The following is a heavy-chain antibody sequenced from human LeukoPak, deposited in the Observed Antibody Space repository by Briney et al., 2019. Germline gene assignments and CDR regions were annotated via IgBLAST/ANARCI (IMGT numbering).Heavy chain of an antibody. CDR1: GFTFSSYG. CDR3: ARDWGSVTLDY. D-gene: IGHD4-11*01. Sequence: PGGSLRLSCAAYGFTFSSYGMHWVRQAPGKGLEWVAVIWYDGSNKYYADSVKGRSTISRDNSKNTLYLQMNSLRAEDTAVYYCARDWGSVTLDYWGQGTLVTVSS. CDR2: IWYDGSNK. J-gene: IGHJ4*02. V-gene: IGHV3-33*01.